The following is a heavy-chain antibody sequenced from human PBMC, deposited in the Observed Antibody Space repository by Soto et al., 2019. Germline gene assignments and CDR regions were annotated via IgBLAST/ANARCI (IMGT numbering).Heavy chain of an antibody. D-gene: IGHD3-10*01. CDR1: GGSISSYY. CDR2: INHSGST. V-gene: IGHV4-34*01. J-gene: IGHJ5*02. CDR3: AVLTMVRGSEGGSWLDP. Sequence: SETLSLTCTVSGGSISSYYWSWIRQPPGKGLEWIGEINHSGSTNYNPSLKSRVTISVDTSKNQFSLKLSSVTAADTAVYYCAVLTMVRGSEGGSWLDPWGQGTLVTVSS.